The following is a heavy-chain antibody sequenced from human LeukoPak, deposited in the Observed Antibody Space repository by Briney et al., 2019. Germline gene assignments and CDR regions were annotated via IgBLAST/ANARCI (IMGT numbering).Heavy chain of an antibody. CDR2: IYHSGST. J-gene: IGHJ5*02. CDR1: GGSISSGGYS. V-gene: IGHV4-30-2*01. CDR3: ARTIFGVATWFDP. D-gene: IGHD3-3*01. Sequence: PSQTLSLTCAVSGGSISSGGYSWSWIRQPPGKGLEWIGYIYHSGSTYYNPSLKSRVTISVDRSKNQFSLKLSSVTAADTAVYYCARTIFGVATWFDPWGQGTLVTVSS.